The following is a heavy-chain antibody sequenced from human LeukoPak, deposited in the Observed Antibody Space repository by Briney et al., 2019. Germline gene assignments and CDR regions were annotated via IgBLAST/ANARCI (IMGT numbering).Heavy chain of an antibody. Sequence: PSETLSLTCTVSGGSISSSSYYWGWIRQPPGKGLEWIGSIYYSGSTYCNPSLKSRVTISVDTSKNQFSLKLSSVTAADTAVYYCARLTMCSGGSCYSEGIDYWGQGTLVTVSS. CDR1: GGSISSSSYY. CDR3: ARLTMCSGGSCYSEGIDY. J-gene: IGHJ4*02. D-gene: IGHD2-15*01. V-gene: IGHV4-39*01. CDR2: IYYSGST.